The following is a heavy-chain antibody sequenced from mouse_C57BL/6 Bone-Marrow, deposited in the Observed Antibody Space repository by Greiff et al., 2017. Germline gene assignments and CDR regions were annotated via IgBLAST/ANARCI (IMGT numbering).Heavy chain of an antibody. Sequence: VQLQQSGAELVRPGASVTLSCKASGYTFTDYEMHWVKQTPVHGLEWIGAIDPETGGTAYNQKFKGKAILTADKSSSTAYMELRSLKSEDSAVYYCTRSGSYYYGSSYGVWGTGTTVTVSS. J-gene: IGHJ1*03. D-gene: IGHD1-1*01. CDR1: GYTFTDYE. V-gene: IGHV1-15*01. CDR3: TRSGSYYYGSSYGV. CDR2: IDPETGGT.